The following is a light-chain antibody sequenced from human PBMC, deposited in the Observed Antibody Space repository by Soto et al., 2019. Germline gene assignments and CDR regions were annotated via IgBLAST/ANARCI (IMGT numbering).Light chain of an antibody. CDR1: HTISRY. J-gene: IGKJ3*01. Sequence: DIQMTQSPSSLSASVGDRVTITCRASHTISRYLNWYQQKSGQAPKLLIYAASILRSGVPSRFSGSGSGTDFTLTINSLQPEDFATYYCQQSYNSPFNFGPGTKVD. CDR3: QQSYNSPFN. V-gene: IGKV1-39*01. CDR2: AAS.